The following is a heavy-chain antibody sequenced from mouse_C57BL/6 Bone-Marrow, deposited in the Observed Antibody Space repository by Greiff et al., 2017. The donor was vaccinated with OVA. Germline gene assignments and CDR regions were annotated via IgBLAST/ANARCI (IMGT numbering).Heavy chain of an antibody. CDR3: ARGLSMVTTEAWFAY. Sequence: EVKLMESGPVLVKPGASVKMSCKASGYTFTDYYMNWVKQSHGKSLEWIGVINPYNGGTSYNQKFKGKATLTVDKSSSTAYMELNSLTSEDSAVYYCARGLSMVTTEAWFAYWGQGTLVTVSA. CDR2: INPYNGGT. J-gene: IGHJ3*01. D-gene: IGHD2-2*01. CDR1: GYTFTDYY. V-gene: IGHV1-19*01.